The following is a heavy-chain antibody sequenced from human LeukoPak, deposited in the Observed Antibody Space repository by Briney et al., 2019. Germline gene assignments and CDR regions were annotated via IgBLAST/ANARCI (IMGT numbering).Heavy chain of an antibody. D-gene: IGHD6-19*01. CDR3: ARSYSSGWYFTL. CDR1: GGSISSYY. V-gene: IGHV4-59*08. CDR2: IYYSGST. Sequence: SETLSLTCTVSGGSISSYYWSWIRQPPGKGLEWVGYIYYSGSTNYNPSLKSRVTISVDTSKNQFSLKLSSVTAADTAVYYCARSYSSGWYFTLWGQGTLVTVSS. J-gene: IGHJ4*02.